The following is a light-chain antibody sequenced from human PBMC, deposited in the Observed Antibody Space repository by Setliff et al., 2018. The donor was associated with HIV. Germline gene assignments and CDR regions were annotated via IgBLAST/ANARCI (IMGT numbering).Light chain of an antibody. V-gene: IGLV2-11*01. CDR3: CSYASSGSLV. CDR2: EVS. CDR1: TSDVGGYKY. J-gene: IGLJ1*01. Sequence: PRSVSGSPGQSVTISCTGTTSDVGGYKYVSWYQQHPGKAPKLILYEVSKWPSGASNHFSGSKSGNTASLTISGLRTEDEAEYYCCSYASSGSLVFGAGTKVTVL.